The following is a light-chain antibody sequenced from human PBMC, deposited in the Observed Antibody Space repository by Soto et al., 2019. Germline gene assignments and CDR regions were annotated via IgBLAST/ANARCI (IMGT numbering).Light chain of an antibody. CDR2: EVS. Sequence: QCLRTQPACVSGSPGQSITISCTGTTSDVGSYDLVSWYQQHPGKAPKIMIYEVSKRPSGDSNRFSGSKSGNTASLTISGLQAEDEADYYCCSYAGGRSPYVFGTGTKVTVL. V-gene: IGLV2-23*02. CDR1: TSDVGSYDL. J-gene: IGLJ1*01. CDR3: CSYAGGRSPYV.